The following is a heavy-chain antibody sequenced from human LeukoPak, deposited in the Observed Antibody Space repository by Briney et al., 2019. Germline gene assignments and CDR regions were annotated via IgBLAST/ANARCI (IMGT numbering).Heavy chain of an antibody. CDR2: ISWNSGSI. J-gene: IGHJ3*02. Sequence: PGRSLRLSCAASGFTFDDYAMHWVRQAPGKGLEWVSGISWNSGSIGYADSVKGRFTISRDNAKNSLYLQMNSLRAEDTALYYCAKDIGSGSWTADDAFDIWGQGTMVTVSS. V-gene: IGHV3-9*01. CDR1: GFTFDDYA. CDR3: AKDIGSGSWTADDAFDI. D-gene: IGHD3-10*01.